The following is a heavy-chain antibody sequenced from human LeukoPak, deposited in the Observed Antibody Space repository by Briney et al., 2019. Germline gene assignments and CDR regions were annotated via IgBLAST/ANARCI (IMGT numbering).Heavy chain of an antibody. CDR3: ARAHGYYGSGSYYGDY. Sequence: PGGSLRLSCAASGFTFSSYSMNWVRQAPGKGLEWVSSISSSSSYIYYADSVKGRFTISRDNAKNSLYLQMNSLRAEDTAVYYCARAHGYYGSGSYYGDYWGQGTLVTVSS. V-gene: IGHV3-21*01. CDR1: GFTFSSYS. D-gene: IGHD3-10*01. J-gene: IGHJ4*02. CDR2: ISSSSSYI.